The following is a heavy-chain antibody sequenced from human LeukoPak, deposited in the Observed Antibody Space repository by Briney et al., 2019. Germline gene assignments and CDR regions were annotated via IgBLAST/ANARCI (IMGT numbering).Heavy chain of an antibody. Sequence: SETLSLTCSVSGGSIRSSSSYWGWIRQPPGKGLEWIGNIYYSGSTYYNPSLKSRVTISADTSKNQFSLKLSSVTAADTAVYYRARTLPYSTSPYYYGLGSYNYWGQGTLVTVSS. V-gene: IGHV4-39*01. CDR3: ARTLPYSTSPYYYGLGSYNY. CDR2: IYYSGST. J-gene: IGHJ4*02. D-gene: IGHD3-10*01. CDR1: GGSIRSSSSY.